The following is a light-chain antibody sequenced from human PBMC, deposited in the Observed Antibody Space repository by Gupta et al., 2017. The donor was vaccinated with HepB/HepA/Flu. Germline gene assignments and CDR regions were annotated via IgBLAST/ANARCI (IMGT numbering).Light chain of an antibody. CDR1: KLGNKY. CDR3: QTWDSRAEV. V-gene: IGLV3-1*01. Sequence: SYDLTQPPSVSVSPGQTANIACPGDKLGNKYVSWYQQKPGQSPVMVIYQDLKRPSGIPERFSGSNSGSTATLTISGTQPMDEADYYCQTWDSRAEVFGGGTKLTVL. CDR2: QDL. J-gene: IGLJ3*02.